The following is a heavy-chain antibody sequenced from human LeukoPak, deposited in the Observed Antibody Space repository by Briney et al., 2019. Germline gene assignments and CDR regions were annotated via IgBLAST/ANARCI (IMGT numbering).Heavy chain of an antibody. V-gene: IGHV4-34*01. CDR1: GGSFSGYY. CDR2: INHSGST. D-gene: IGHD2-2*02. Sequence: PSETLSLTCAVYGGSFSGYYWSWIRQPPGKGLEWIGEINHSGSTNYNPSLKSRVTISIDTSKNQFSLKLSSVTAADTAVYYCATITNIVVVPAAIRRDGMDVWGQGTTVTASS. CDR3: ATITNIVVVPAAIRRDGMDV. J-gene: IGHJ6*02.